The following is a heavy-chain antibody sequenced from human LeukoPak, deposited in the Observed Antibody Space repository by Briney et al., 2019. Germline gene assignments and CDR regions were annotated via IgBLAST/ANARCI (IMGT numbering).Heavy chain of an antibody. V-gene: IGHV3-53*01. CDR1: GFTVSSIY. CDR3: ARVASGSYYYPFDY. Sequence: GGSLRLSCAASGFTVSSIYMSWVRQAPGKGLEGVSVIYCGGSTYYADSVKGRFTISRDNSKNTLYLQTNSLRAEDTAVCYCARVASGSYYYPFDYWGQGTLVTVSS. CDR2: IYCGGST. D-gene: IGHD1-26*01. J-gene: IGHJ4*02.